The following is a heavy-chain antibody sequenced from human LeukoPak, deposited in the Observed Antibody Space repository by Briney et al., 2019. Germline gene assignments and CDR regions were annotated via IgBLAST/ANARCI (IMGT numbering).Heavy chain of an antibody. D-gene: IGHD2-2*01. Sequence: ASVKVSCKASGYTFTGYYMHWVRQAPGQGLEWMGWINPNSGGTNYAQKFQGRVTMTRDTSISTAYMELSRLRSDDTAVYYCARTTCSSTSCYHYYYYYGMDVWSQGTTVTVSS. CDR2: INPNSGGT. J-gene: IGHJ6*02. CDR3: ARTTCSSTSCYHYYYYYGMDV. CDR1: GYTFTGYY. V-gene: IGHV1-2*02.